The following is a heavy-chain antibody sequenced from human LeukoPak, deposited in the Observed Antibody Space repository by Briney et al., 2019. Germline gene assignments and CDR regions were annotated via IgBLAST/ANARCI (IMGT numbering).Heavy chain of an antibody. CDR3: AKVPRTIFGVVPPHYFDY. V-gene: IGHV3-23*01. Sequence: GGSLRLSCAASGFTLSSYAMSWVRRAPGKGLEWVSAISGSGGSTYYADSVKGRFTISRDNSKNTLYLQMNSLRAEDTAVYYCAKVPRTIFGVVPPHYFDYWGQGTLVTVSS. CDR1: GFTLSSYA. CDR2: ISGSGGST. D-gene: IGHD3-3*01. J-gene: IGHJ4*02.